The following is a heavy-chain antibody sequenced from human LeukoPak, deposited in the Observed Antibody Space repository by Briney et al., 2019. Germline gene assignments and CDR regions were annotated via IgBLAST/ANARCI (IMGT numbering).Heavy chain of an antibody. V-gene: IGHV3-30*18. CDR3: AKGGSSWSYFDY. Sequence: GRSLRLSCAASGFTFSSYGMHWVRQAPGKGLEWVAVISYDGSNKYYADSVKGRFTISRDNSKNTLYLQMNSLRAEGTAVYYCAKGGSSWSYFDYWGQGTLVTVSS. CDR2: ISYDGSNK. J-gene: IGHJ4*02. CDR1: GFTFSSYG. D-gene: IGHD6-13*01.